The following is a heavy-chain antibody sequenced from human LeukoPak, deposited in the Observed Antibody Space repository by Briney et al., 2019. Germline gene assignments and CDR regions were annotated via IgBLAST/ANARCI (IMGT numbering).Heavy chain of an antibody. Sequence: GGSLRLSCAASGFTFSSYAMSWVRQAPGKGLEWVSGISGSGDNPYYADSVKGRFTISRDNSKNTLYLQMNSLRAEDTAVYYCAKVLVGYYFDYWGQGTLVPVSS. J-gene: IGHJ4*02. D-gene: IGHD2-2*01. V-gene: IGHV3-23*01. CDR3: AKVLVGYYFDY. CDR2: ISGSGDNP. CDR1: GFTFSSYA.